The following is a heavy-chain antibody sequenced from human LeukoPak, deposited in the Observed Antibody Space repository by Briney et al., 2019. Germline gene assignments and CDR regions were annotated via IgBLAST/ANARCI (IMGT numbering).Heavy chain of an antibody. D-gene: IGHD3-10*01. Sequence: PGGSLRLSCAASGFTFSSYAINWVRQAPGKGLEWVSTISGGGGSTYYADSVKGRFTISRDNSKSTLYLQMNSLGAEDTAVYYCAKGGLVRGPSDYWGQGILVTVSS. CDR3: AKGGLVRGPSDY. V-gene: IGHV3-23*01. CDR1: GFTFSSYA. J-gene: IGHJ4*02. CDR2: ISGGGGST.